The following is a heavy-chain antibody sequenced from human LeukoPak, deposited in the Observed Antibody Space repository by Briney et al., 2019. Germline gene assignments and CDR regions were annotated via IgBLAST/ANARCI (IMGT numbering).Heavy chain of an antibody. D-gene: IGHD2-15*01. CDR2: INRSGST. J-gene: IGHJ4*02. V-gene: IGHV4-34*01. CDR1: GGSFSGYY. Sequence: SETLSLTCAVYGGSFSGYYWSWIRQPPGKGLEWIGEINRSGSTNYNPSLKSRVTISVDTSKNQFSLKLSSVTAADTAVYYCARLVVVAATRSFDYWGQGTLVTVSS. CDR3: ARLVVVAATRSFDY.